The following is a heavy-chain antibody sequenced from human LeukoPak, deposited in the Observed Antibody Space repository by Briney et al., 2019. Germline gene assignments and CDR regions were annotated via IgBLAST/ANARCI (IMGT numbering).Heavy chain of an antibody. CDR3: ASSDFWSGTVNDY. V-gene: IGHV3-21*01. CDR2: ISSSSSYI. D-gene: IGHD3-3*01. Sequence: PGGSLRLSCAASGFTFSSYSMNWVRQAPGKGLEWVSSISSSSSYIYYADSVKGRFTISRDNAKNSLYLQMTSLRAEDTAEYYCASSDFWSGTVNDYWGQGTLVTVSS. J-gene: IGHJ4*02. CDR1: GFTFSSYS.